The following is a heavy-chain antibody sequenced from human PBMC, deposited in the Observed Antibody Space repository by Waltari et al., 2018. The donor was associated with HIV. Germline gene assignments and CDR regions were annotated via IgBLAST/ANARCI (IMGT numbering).Heavy chain of an antibody. D-gene: IGHD3-10*01. CDR3: ASLMVVTMVRGVTDYYYGMDV. CDR2: ISYDGSNK. CDR1: GFTVISYA. J-gene: IGHJ6*02. Sequence: QVQLVESGGGVVQPGRSLSLSCAASGFTVISYAIHWLRQAPGKGLEWVAVISYDGSNKYYADSVKGRFTISRDNSKNTLYLQMNSLRAEDTAVYYCASLMVVTMVRGVTDYYYGMDVWGQGTTVTVSS. V-gene: IGHV3-30-3*01.